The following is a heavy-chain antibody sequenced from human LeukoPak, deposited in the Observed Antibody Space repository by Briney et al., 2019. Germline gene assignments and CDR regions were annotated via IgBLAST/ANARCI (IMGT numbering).Heavy chain of an antibody. J-gene: IGHJ4*02. CDR3: AREAYSSSWPYYFDY. Sequence: PETLSLTCTVSGGSISSYYWSWIRQPPGKGLEWIGYIYYSGSTNYNPSLKSRVTISVDTSKNQFSLKLSSVTAADTAVYYCAREAYSSSWPYYFDYWGQGTLVTVSS. D-gene: IGHD6-13*01. CDR2: IYYSGST. V-gene: IGHV4-59*01. CDR1: GGSISSYY.